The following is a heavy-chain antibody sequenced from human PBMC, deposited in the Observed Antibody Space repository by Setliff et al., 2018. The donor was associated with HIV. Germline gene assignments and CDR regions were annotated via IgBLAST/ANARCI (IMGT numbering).Heavy chain of an antibody. J-gene: IGHJ4*02. CDR3: GKADCSAGSCPDY. Sequence: SETLSLTCTVSGGSISNYYWSWIRQPPGKGLEWIGYIYTSGSTNYNPSLESRVTISVDTSKNQFSLKLTSVTDADTAVYFCGKADCSAGSCPDYWGRGTLVTVSS. CDR2: IYTSGST. D-gene: IGHD2-15*01. V-gene: IGHV4-4*09. CDR1: GGSISNYY.